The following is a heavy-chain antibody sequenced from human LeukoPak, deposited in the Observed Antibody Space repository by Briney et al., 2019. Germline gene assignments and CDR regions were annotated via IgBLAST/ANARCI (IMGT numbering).Heavy chain of an antibody. V-gene: IGHV4-59*01. Sequence: NPSETLSLTCTVSGGPISSYYWSWIRQPPGKGLEWIGYIYYSGSTNYNPSLKSRVTISVDTSKNQFSLKLSSVTAADTAVYYCARVYDSSQGNWFDPWGQGTLVTVSS. CDR3: ARVYDSSQGNWFDP. D-gene: IGHD3-22*01. CDR1: GGPISSYY. J-gene: IGHJ5*02. CDR2: IYYSGST.